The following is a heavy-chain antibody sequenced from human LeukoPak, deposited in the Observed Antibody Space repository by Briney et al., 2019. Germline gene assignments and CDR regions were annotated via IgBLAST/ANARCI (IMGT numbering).Heavy chain of an antibody. Sequence: SETLSLTCTVSGDSINSNYWSWIRQPPGGGLEWIGYTYDSGSTKVNPSLKSRVTISVDTSKNLFSLKLTSVTAADTAVYYGATCGGEFGDYGFTSWGQGTLVTVSS. D-gene: IGHD4-17*01. CDR1: GDSINSNY. V-gene: IGHV4-59*01. J-gene: IGHJ5*02. CDR3: ATCGGEFGDYGFTS. CDR2: TYDSGST.